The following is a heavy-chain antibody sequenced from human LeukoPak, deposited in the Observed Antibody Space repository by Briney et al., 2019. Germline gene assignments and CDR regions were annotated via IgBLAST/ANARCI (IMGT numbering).Heavy chain of an antibody. CDR3: ARGVYYYDSSGYYYGPYYFDY. V-gene: IGHV1-69*13. Sequence: SVKVSCKASGYTFTGYYMHWVRQAPGQGLEWMGGIIPIFGTANYAQKFQGRVTITADESTSTAYMELSSLRSEDTAVYYCARGVYYYDSSGYYYGPYYFDYWGQGTLVTVSS. D-gene: IGHD3-22*01. CDR2: IIPIFGTA. CDR1: GYTFTGYY. J-gene: IGHJ4*02.